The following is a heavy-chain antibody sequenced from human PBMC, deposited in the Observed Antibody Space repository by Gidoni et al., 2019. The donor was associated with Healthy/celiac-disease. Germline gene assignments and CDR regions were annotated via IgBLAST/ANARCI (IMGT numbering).Heavy chain of an antibody. CDR1: GFTFSSYG. J-gene: IGHJ4*02. Sequence: VQPVEPGVGVVRPGRCLTLSCQESGFTFSSYGMHWVRQAPGKGLEWVAVIGYDGSNKYYADSVKGRFTISRDNSKNTLYLQMNSLRAEDTAVYYCARDDLHFDYWGQGTLVTVSS. V-gene: IGHV3-33*01. CDR3: ARDDLHFDY. CDR2: IGYDGSNK.